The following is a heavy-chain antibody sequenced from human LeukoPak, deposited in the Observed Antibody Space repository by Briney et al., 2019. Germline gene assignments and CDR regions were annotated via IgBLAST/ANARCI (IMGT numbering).Heavy chain of an antibody. V-gene: IGHV3-23*01. CDR3: AKAIVGTFRGFDY. CDR1: GFTVSSNY. Sequence: TGGSLRLSCAASGFTVSSNYMSWVRQAPGKGLEWVSAISGSGANTYYADSVKGRFTISRDNSRSTLYLQMNSLRAEDTAIYYCAKAIVGTFRGFDYWGQGTLVTVSS. D-gene: IGHD1-26*01. CDR2: ISGSGANT. J-gene: IGHJ4*02.